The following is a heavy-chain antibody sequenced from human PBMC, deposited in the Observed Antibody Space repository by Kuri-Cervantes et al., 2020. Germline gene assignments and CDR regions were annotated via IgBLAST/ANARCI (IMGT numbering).Heavy chain of an antibody. CDR2: ISSSGSTI. V-gene: IGHV3-11*04. J-gene: IGHJ6*02. Sequence: GESLKISCVASGFTFSDYYMSWIRQAPGKGLEWVSYISSSGSTIYYADSVKGRFTISRDNAKNSLYLQMNSLRAEDTAVYYCAREGVATGWGMDVWGQGTTVTVSS. CDR1: GFTFSDYY. D-gene: IGHD5-12*01. CDR3: AREGVATGWGMDV.